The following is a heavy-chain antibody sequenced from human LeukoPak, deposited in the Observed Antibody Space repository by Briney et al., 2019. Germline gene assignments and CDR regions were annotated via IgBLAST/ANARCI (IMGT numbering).Heavy chain of an antibody. D-gene: IGHD2-15*01. Sequence: ASVKVSCKASGNTFTGFYIHWVRQAPGQGLEGMGWLNPNSGGTNYAQKFQGRVTMTRDTSISTAYMQLSRLRSDDTAVYYCARGSIVVVGDFDYWGQGTLVTVSS. CDR1: GNTFTGFY. CDR2: LNPNSGGT. V-gene: IGHV1-2*02. CDR3: ARGSIVVVGDFDY. J-gene: IGHJ4*02.